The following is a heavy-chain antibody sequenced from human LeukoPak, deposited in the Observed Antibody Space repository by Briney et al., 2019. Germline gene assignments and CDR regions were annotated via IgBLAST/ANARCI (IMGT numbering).Heavy chain of an antibody. CDR1: GFTFSDYY. J-gene: IGHJ4*02. D-gene: IGHD3-3*01. CDR2: ISSSTSAV. CDR3: ARAGLVFGVVVLDF. V-gene: IGHV3-11*04. Sequence: GGSLRLSCAASGFTFSDYYMSWLRQAPGKGLEWVSYISSSTSAVYYADSVKGRFTVSRDNAKNSLYLQMNSLKAEDTAVYYCARAGLVFGVVVLDFWGQGTLVTVSS.